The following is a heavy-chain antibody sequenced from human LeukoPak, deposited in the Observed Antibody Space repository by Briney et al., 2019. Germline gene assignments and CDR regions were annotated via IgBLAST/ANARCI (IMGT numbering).Heavy chain of an antibody. J-gene: IGHJ6*02. CDR2: INCDGGST. D-gene: IGHD1-1*01. CDR1: GYTFTGYF. V-gene: IGHV1-46*01. Sequence: ASVKVSCKASGYTFTGYFMHWVRQAPGQGLEWMGIINCDGGSTSYAQKFQDRVTMTRDTSTSTVYMELSSLKSEDTALYYCARVSINFIGMDVWGQGTTVTVPS. CDR3: ARVSINFIGMDV.